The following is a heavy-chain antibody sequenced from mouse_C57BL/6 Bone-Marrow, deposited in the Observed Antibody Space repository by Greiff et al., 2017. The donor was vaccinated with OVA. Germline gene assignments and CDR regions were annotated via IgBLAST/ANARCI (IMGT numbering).Heavy chain of an antibody. J-gene: IGHJ3*01. CDR3: ARDGRGFTPEVWFAF. D-gene: IGHD2-12*01. V-gene: IGHV5-4*01. CDR1: GFTFSSYA. CDR2: ISDGGSYT. Sequence: EVMLVESGGGLVKPGGSLKLSCAASGFTFSSYAMSWVRQTPEKRLEWVATISDGGSYTYYPDNVKGRFTISRDNAKNNLYLQMSHLKSEDTAMYYCARDGRGFTPEVWFAFWGQGTLVTVSA.